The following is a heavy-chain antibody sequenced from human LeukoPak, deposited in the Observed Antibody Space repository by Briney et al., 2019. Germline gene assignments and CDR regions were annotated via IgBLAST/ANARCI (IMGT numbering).Heavy chain of an antibody. CDR3: ARETTASGSPFDY. D-gene: IGHD6-19*01. CDR1: GDSVSSNSAA. Sequence: SQTLSLTCGISGDSVSSNSAAWNWSRQSPSRGLEWLGRTYYRSKWYNHSALSLKTRTTINTDTSKNQFSLQLNSVTPEDTAVYYCARETTASGSPFDYWGQGTLVTASS. J-gene: IGHJ4*02. V-gene: IGHV6-1*01. CDR2: TYYRSKWYN.